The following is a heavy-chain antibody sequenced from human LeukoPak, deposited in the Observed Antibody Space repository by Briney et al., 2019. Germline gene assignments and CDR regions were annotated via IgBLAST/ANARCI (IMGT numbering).Heavy chain of an antibody. CDR1: GYTFTSYG. J-gene: IGHJ4*02. CDR2: ISAYNGNT. CDR3: ARGRATVTGKGRLDY. Sequence: ASVKVSCKASGYTFTSYGISWVRQAPGQGLEWMGWISAYNGNTNYAQKLQGRVTMTTDTSTSTAYMELRSLRSDDTAVYYCARGRATVTGKGRLDYWGQGTLVTVSS. V-gene: IGHV1-18*01. D-gene: IGHD4-11*01.